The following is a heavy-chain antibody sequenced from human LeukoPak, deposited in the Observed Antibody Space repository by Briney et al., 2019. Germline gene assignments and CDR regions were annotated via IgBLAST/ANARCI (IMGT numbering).Heavy chain of an antibody. V-gene: IGHV3-7*01. CDR2: IKPDGSEK. J-gene: IGHJ4*02. CDR1: RFTFSNSW. D-gene: IGHD6-13*01. Sequence: GGSLRLSCAASRFTFSNSWMGWVRQAPGKGLDWVARIKPDGSEKYYVDSVKGRFAISRDNAKNSLYLQMNSLRAEDTAVYYCARNLRAAAGWSDYWGQGTLVTVSS. CDR3: ARNLRAAAGWSDY.